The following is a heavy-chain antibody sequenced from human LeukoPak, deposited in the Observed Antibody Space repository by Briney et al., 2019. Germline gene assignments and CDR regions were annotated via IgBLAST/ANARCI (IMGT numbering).Heavy chain of an antibody. J-gene: IGHJ4*02. Sequence: GGSLRLSCAASGFTFSSYWMSWVRQAPGKGLEWVVNIKQDGSEKYYVDSGKGRFTISRDNGKNSLYLQMNSLRAEDTAVYYCARRGKYYDFWSDPGFDYWGQGTLVTVSS. CDR1: GFTFSSYW. CDR3: ARRGKYYDFWSDPGFDY. D-gene: IGHD3-3*01. CDR2: IKQDGSEK. V-gene: IGHV3-7*01.